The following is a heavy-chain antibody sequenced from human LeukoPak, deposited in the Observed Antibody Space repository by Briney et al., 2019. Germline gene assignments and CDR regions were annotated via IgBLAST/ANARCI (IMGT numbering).Heavy chain of an antibody. CDR1: GFTFSNAW. Sequence: GGSLRLSCAASGFTFSNAWMNWVRQAPGKGLGWAGRIKSKTDGGTTDYAAPVKGRFTISGDDSKNTLYLQMNSLKTEDTAVYYCTTEGYYGSGSYNYWGQGTLVTVSS. V-gene: IGHV3-15*07. CDR2: IKSKTDGGTT. CDR3: TTEGYYGSGSYNY. J-gene: IGHJ4*02. D-gene: IGHD3-10*01.